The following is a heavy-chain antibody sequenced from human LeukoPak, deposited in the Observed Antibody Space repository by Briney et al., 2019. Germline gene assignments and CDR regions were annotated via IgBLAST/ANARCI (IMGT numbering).Heavy chain of an antibody. D-gene: IGHD3-10*01. V-gene: IGHV1-46*01. J-gene: IGHJ5*02. CDR1: GYTFTSYY. CDR2: INPSGGST. Sequence: ASVKVSCKASGYTFTSYYMHWVRQAPGQGLEWMGIINPSGGSTSYAQKFQGRVTMTRDTSTSTVYMELSSLRSEDTAVYYCARDKGVRGVIIRRAYRWFDPWGQGTLVTVSS. CDR3: ARDKGVRGVIIRRAYRWFDP.